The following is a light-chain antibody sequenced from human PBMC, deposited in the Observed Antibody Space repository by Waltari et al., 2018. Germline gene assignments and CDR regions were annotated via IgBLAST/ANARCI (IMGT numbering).Light chain of an antibody. CDR2: QDT. V-gene: IGLV3-1*01. J-gene: IGLJ3*02. Sequence: SYELTQPPSVSVSPGKTVSITCSGDRLGDKVASWYQQKPGQSPVMVIYQDTQRPSGIPERFSGSNSGNTATLTISGTRIMDEADYYCQTWDGSTAVFGGGTKVTVL. CDR3: QTWDGSTAV. CDR1: RLGDKV.